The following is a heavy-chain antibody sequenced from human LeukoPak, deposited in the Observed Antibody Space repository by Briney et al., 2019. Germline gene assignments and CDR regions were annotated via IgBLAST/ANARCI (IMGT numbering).Heavy chain of an antibody. CDR1: GFSFSGHW. J-gene: IGHJ4*02. CDR3: ARGPYYDFWSGYYRPDY. D-gene: IGHD3-3*01. V-gene: IGHV3-74*01. Sequence: GGSLRLSCTASGFSFSGHWMHWARQLPGKGLVWVSRISPTGSTTSYADSVKGRFTVSRDSAKNTLYLQMNSLRAEDTAVYYCARGPYYDFWSGYYRPDYWGQGTLVTVSS. CDR2: ISPTGSTT.